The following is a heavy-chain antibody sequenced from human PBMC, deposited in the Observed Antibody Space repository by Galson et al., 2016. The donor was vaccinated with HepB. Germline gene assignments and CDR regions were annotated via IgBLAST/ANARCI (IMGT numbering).Heavy chain of an antibody. CDR1: GFILGDYA. J-gene: IGHJ4*02. CDR3: VRDVNVHSGHDYDY. D-gene: IGHD5-12*01. V-gene: IGHV3-49*03. CDR2: MRSKAYGETA. Sequence: SLRLSCAASGFILGDYAMSWFRQAPGKGLEWLGFMRSKAYGETALYAASVRGRFTISRDDSKSIVYLQINSLKTDDTAVYYCVRDVNVHSGHDYDYWGQGTLVTVSA.